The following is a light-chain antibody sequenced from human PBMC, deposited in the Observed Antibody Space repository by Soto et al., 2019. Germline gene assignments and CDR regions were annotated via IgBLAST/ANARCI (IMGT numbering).Light chain of an antibody. V-gene: IGKV3-20*01. CDR3: QQYGSSPPGYT. J-gene: IGKJ2*01. Sequence: EIVLTQSPGTLSLSPGERATLSCRASQSVSSSYLAWYQQKPGQAPRLLIYGASSRATGIPDRFSGSGSGTDFTLTISRLEPEDFAVYYCQQYGSSPPGYTLGQGTKLEIK. CDR1: QSVSSSY. CDR2: GAS.